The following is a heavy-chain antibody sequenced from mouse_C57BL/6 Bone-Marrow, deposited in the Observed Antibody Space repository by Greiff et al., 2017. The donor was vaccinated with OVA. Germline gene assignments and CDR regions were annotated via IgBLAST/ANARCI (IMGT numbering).Heavy chain of an antibody. CDR1: GYTFTNYW. CDR3: ARDITTVVALDY. Sequence: QVQLKQPGAELVRPGTSVKLSCKASGYTFTNYWMHWVKQRPGQGLEWIGVIAPSDSYTNYNQKFKGKSTLTVDKSSSTAYMQLSSLTSEDSAVYYCARDITTVVALDYWGQGTTLTVSS. CDR2: IAPSDSYT. D-gene: IGHD1-1*01. V-gene: IGHV1-59*01. J-gene: IGHJ2*01.